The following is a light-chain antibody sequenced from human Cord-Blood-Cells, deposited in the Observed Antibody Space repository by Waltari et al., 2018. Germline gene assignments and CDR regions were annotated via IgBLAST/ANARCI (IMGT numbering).Light chain of an antibody. J-gene: IGLJ3*02. V-gene: IGLV2-8*01. CDR3: SSYAGSNNWV. CDR2: EVS. CDR1: SSDVGGYNY. Sequence: HSVTISCTGTSSDVGGYNYVSWYQQHPGKAPKLMIYEVSKRPSGVPYRFSGSKSGNTASLTVSGLQAEDEADYYCSSYAGSNNWVFGGGTKLTVL.